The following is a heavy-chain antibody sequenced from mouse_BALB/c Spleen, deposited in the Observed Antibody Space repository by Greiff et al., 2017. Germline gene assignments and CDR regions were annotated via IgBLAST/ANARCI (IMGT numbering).Heavy chain of an antibody. CDR1: GFTFSSYA. V-gene: IGHV5-6-5*01. Sequence: EVQLVESGGGLVKPGGSLKLSCAASGFTFSSYAMSWVRQTPEKRLEWVASISSGGSTYYPDSVKGRFTISRDNARNILYLQMSSLRSEDTAMYYCARENYYGSSPHYFDYWGQGTTLTVSS. CDR3: ARENYYGSSPHYFDY. J-gene: IGHJ2*01. D-gene: IGHD1-1*01. CDR2: ISSGGST.